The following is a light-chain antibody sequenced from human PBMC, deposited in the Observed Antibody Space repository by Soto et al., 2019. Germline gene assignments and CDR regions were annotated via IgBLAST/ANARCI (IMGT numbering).Light chain of an antibody. Sequence: QSVLTQPASVSGSPGQAITISCTGTSSDVGGYNYVSWYQQYPGKAPKLMIYDVSNRPSGVSNRFSGSKSGNTASLTISGLQAEDEANYYCSSYTSSNTHVVFGGGTKLTVL. CDR1: SSDVGGYNY. CDR2: DVS. J-gene: IGLJ2*01. CDR3: SSYTSSNTHVV. V-gene: IGLV2-14*01.